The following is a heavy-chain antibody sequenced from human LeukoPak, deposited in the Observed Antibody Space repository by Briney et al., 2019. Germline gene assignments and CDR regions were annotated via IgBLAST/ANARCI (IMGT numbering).Heavy chain of an antibody. CDR3: ARAVYYYGSGSSVPDY. Sequence: ASVKVSCKASGYTFTTYGIHWVRQAPGQGLEWMGWISTYNGNTNYAQKLQGRVTMTTDTSTSTAYMELRSLRSDDTAVYYCARAVYYYGSGSSVPDYWGQGTLVTVSS. CDR1: GYTFTTYG. CDR2: ISTYNGNT. J-gene: IGHJ4*02. V-gene: IGHV1-18*01. D-gene: IGHD3-10*01.